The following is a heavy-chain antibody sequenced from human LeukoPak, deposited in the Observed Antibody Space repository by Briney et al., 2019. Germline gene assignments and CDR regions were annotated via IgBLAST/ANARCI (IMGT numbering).Heavy chain of an antibody. V-gene: IGHV3-30*03. Sequence: GQSLRLSCAASGFAFSTYAMHWVRQAPGKGLEWVAVISYDGSSKYYGDSEKGRFTISRDNSKHTLYLQMNSLRDEDTAVYYCASGDHYWGQGTLVSVSS. J-gene: IGHJ4*02. CDR1: GFAFSTYA. CDR2: ISYDGSSK. CDR3: ASGDHY.